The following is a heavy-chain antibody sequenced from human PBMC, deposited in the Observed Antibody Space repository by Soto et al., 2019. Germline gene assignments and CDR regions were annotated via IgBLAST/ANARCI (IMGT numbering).Heavy chain of an antibody. CDR3: TLSGYYGGVDY. Sequence: QVQLVQSGAEVKKPGASVKVSCKASGYTFTSYYMHWVRQAPGQGLEWMGIINPSGGSTSYAQKFQGRVTMTRDTSTCTVYMELSSLRSEDTAVYYCTLSGYYGGVDYWGQGTLVTVSS. CDR1: GYTFTSYY. V-gene: IGHV1-46*01. J-gene: IGHJ4*02. CDR2: INPSGGST. D-gene: IGHD3-22*01.